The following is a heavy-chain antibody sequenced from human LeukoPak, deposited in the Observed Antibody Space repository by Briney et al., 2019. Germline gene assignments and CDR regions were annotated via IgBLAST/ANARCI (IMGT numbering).Heavy chain of an antibody. Sequence: GRSLRLSCAASGFTFSSYAMRWVRQAPGKGLEWVAVISYDGSNKYYADSVKGRFTISRDNSKNTLYLQMNSLRAEDTAVYYCAKESRYRGIAVAGTGLAFDIWGQGTMVTVSS. D-gene: IGHD6-19*01. CDR2: ISYDGSNK. CDR1: GFTFSSYA. V-gene: IGHV3-30-3*01. CDR3: AKESRYRGIAVAGTGLAFDI. J-gene: IGHJ3*02.